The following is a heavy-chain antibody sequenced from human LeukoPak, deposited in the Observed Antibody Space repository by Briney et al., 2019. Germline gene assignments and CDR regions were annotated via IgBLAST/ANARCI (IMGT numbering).Heavy chain of an antibody. V-gene: IGHV3-43*01. Sequence: GGSLRLSCAASGFTFDDYSIHWVRQALGKGLEWVSFISWDGVSTYYADSVKGRFTISRDNSKNSLYLQMNSLRTEDTALYYCAKGNAYSDYYMDVWGKGTTVTVSS. CDR2: ISWDGVST. D-gene: IGHD1-1*01. CDR3: AKGNAYSDYYMDV. J-gene: IGHJ6*03. CDR1: GFTFDDYS.